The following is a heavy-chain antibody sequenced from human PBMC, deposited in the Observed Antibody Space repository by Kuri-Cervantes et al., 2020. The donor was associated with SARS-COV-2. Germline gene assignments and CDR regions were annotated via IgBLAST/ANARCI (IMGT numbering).Heavy chain of an antibody. Sequence: GESLQLYCEASGFTFSNYAMHWVRQAPGKGLEWVAVISYDGSNKYYADSVKGRFTISRDNSKNTLYLQMNSLRAEDTAVYYCARVRALCGGDCYSANDAFDIWGQGTTVTVSS. V-gene: IGHV3-30*19. J-gene: IGHJ3*02. CDR2: ISYDGSNK. D-gene: IGHD2-21*02. CDR1: GFTFSNYA. CDR3: ARVRALCGGDCYSANDAFDI.